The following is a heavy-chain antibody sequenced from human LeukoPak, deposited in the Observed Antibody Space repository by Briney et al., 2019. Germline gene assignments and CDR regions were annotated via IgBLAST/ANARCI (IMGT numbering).Heavy chain of an antibody. CDR1: GGSISSYY. D-gene: IGHD3-3*01. J-gene: IGHJ6*02. CDR3: ARDKGRFLEWSELTAIYYYYGMDV. Sequence: RASETLSLTCTVSGGSISSYYGSWIRQPPGKGLEWIGYIYYSGSTNYNPSLKSRVTISVDTSKNQFSLKLSSVTAADTAVYYCARDKGRFLEWSELTAIYYYYGMDVWGQGTTVTVSS. CDR2: IYYSGST. V-gene: IGHV4-59*01.